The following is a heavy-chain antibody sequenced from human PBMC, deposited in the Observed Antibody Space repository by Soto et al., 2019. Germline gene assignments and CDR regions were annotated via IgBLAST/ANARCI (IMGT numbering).Heavy chain of an antibody. D-gene: IGHD6-13*01. CDR3: ARGSLGIAAAGDYYYYGMDV. CDR2: IIPIFGTA. V-gene: IGHV1-69*06. J-gene: IGHJ6*02. CDR1: GGTFSSYA. Sequence: AASVKVSCKASGGTFSSYAISWVRQAPGQGLEWMGGIIPIFGTANYAQKFQGRVTITADKSTSTAYMELSSLRSEDTAVYYCARGSLGIAAAGDYYYYGMDVWGQGTTVTVSS.